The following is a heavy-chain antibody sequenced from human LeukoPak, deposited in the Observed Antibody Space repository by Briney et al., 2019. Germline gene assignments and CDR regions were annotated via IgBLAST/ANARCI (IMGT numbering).Heavy chain of an antibody. V-gene: IGHV3-23*01. Sequence: GGSLRLSCAASGFTVSSNYMSWVRQAPGKGLEWVSVISGSGGSTYYADSVKGRFTISRDNSKNTLYLQMNSLRAEDTAVYYCAKRKVVTVLRYYFDYWGQGTLVTVSS. CDR2: ISGSGGST. CDR3: AKRKVVTVLRYYFDY. D-gene: IGHD2-21*02. CDR1: GFTVSSNY. J-gene: IGHJ4*02.